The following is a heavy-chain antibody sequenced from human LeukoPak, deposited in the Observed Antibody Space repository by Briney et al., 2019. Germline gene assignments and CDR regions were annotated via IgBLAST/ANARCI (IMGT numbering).Heavy chain of an antibody. J-gene: IGHJ4*02. Sequence: AASVKVSCKASGYTFTSYDINWVRQATGQGLEWMGWMNTNSGYTGYAQKFQGRVTMTRNTSISTAYMELSGLRSEDTALYYCTRDSNPGHDYWGQGTLVTVSS. D-gene: IGHD1-14*01. CDR2: MNTNSGYT. CDR3: TRDSNPGHDY. CDR1: GYTFTSYD. V-gene: IGHV1-8*01.